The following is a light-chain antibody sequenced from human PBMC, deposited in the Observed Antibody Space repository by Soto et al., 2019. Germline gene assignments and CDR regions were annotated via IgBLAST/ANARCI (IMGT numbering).Light chain of an antibody. CDR1: SGYSNYK. V-gene: IGLV9-49*01. CDR3: VADHGSGSNFRV. CDR2: VGTGGIVG. J-gene: IGLJ2*01. Sequence: QPVLTQPPSASASLGASVTLTCTLSSGYSNYKVDWYQQRPGKGPRFVMRVGTGGIVGSKGDGIPDRFSVLGSGLNRYLTIKNIQEEDESYYHCVADHGSGSNFRVLGGGTKLTVL.